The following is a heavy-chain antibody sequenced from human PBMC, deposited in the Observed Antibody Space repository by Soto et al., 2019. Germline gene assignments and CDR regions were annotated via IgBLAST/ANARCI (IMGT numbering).Heavy chain of an antibody. V-gene: IGHV3-11*06. J-gene: IGHJ4*02. CDR1: GFTFSDYY. Sequence: PRGSLRLSYAASGFTFSDYYMSWIRQAPGKGLEWVSYISSSSSYTNYADSVKGRFTISRDNAKNTLYLQMSSLRADDTAVYYCVRGSSGWFGLDYWGQGAQVTVSS. D-gene: IGHD6-19*01. CDR3: VRGSSGWFGLDY. CDR2: ISSSSSYT.